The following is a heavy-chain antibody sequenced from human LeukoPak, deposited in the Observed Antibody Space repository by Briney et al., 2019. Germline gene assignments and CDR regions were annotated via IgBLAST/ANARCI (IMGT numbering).Heavy chain of an antibody. CDR2: LSWNSGSI. Sequence: PGGSLRLSCAASGFTFDDYAMHWVRQAPGKGLEWVSGLSWNSGSIGYADSVKGRFTISRDNAKNSLYLQMNSLRAEDMALYYCAKDISVAGTGGYFDYWGQGTLVTVSS. J-gene: IGHJ4*02. CDR3: AKDISVAGTGGYFDY. D-gene: IGHD6-19*01. V-gene: IGHV3-9*03. CDR1: GFTFDDYA.